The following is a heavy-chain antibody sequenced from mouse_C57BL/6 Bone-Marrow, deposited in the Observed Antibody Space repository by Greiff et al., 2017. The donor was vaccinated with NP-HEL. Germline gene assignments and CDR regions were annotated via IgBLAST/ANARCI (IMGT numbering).Heavy chain of an antibody. CDR1: GFTFTDYY. D-gene: IGHD2-2*01. Sequence: EVKVVESGGGLVQPGGSLSLSCAASGFTFTDYYMSWVRQPPGKALEWLGFIRNKANGYTTAYSASVKGRFTISRDNSQSILYLQMNALRAEDSATYYCARSHGYPFAYWGQGTLVTVSA. CDR3: ARSHGYPFAY. V-gene: IGHV7-3*01. J-gene: IGHJ3*01. CDR2: IRNKANGYTT.